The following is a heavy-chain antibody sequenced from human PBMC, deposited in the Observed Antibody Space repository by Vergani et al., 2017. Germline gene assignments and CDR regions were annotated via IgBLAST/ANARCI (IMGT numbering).Heavy chain of an antibody. Sequence: QVQLVQSGAEVKKPGASVKVSCKASGYPFTSYYMHWVRQAPGQGLEWMGIINPSGGSTSYAQKFQGRGTMTRDTSTSTVYMELSSLRSEDTAVDYCARVWYSSGWYDWFDPWGQGTLVTVSS. D-gene: IGHD6-19*01. V-gene: IGHV1-46*01. CDR1: GYPFTSYY. J-gene: IGHJ5*02. CDR3: ARVWYSSGWYDWFDP. CDR2: INPSGGST.